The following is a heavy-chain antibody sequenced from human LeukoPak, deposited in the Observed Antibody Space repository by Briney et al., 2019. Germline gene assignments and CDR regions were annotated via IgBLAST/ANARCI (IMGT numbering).Heavy chain of an antibody. CDR3: ARGSTRMVGVPDYFDY. CDR1: GFTFSSYS. J-gene: IGHJ4*02. V-gene: IGHV3-21*01. D-gene: IGHD2-15*01. CDR2: ISSSSSYI. Sequence: GGSLRLSCAASGFTFSSYSMNWVRRAPGKGLEWVSSISSSSSYIYYADSVKGRFTISRDNAKNSLYLQMNSLRAEDTAVYYCARGSTRMVGVPDYFDYWGQGTLVTVSS.